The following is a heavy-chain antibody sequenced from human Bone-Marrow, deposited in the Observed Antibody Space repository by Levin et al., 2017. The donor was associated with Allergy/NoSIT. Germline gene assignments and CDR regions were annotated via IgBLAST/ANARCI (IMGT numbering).Heavy chain of an antibody. Sequence: AGGSLRLSCAASGFSFSVHAMHWVRLAPGRGLEWVAMIWFDASEKYYGDSVKGRVTISRDNFRNTLGLEMNSLAVEDAAVYSCVRGEGDNLGGSLDLWGQGTVVTVSS. CDR2: IWFDASEK. J-gene: IGHJ3*01. CDR1: GFSFSVHA. V-gene: IGHV3-33*01. D-gene: IGHD3-16*01. CDR3: VRGEGDNLGGSLDL.